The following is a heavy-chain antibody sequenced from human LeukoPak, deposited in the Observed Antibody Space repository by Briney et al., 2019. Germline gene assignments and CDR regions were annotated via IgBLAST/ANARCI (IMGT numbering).Heavy chain of an antibody. Sequence: PGGSLRLSCAASGLSFNNCWMHWVRQAPGKGLEWASRIDNDGNTKYADSVKGRFTISRDNAKNTLYLQMNSLRADDTAVYYWVGRIGWPAYWGQGSLVTVSS. CDR1: GLSFNNCW. D-gene: IGHD6-19*01. J-gene: IGHJ4*02. CDR2: IDNDGNT. V-gene: IGHV3-74*03. CDR3: VGRIGWPAY.